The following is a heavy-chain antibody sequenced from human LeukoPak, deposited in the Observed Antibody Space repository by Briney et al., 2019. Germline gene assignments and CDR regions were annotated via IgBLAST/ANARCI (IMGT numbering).Heavy chain of an antibody. Sequence: ASVKVSCKASGYTFTGYYMHWVRQAPGQGLEWMGRTNPNSGGTNYAQKFQGRVTMTRDTSISTAYMELSRLRSDDTAVYYCARVYEDTIFGVTFDPWGQGTLVTVSS. V-gene: IGHV1-2*06. CDR1: GYTFTGYY. D-gene: IGHD3-3*01. J-gene: IGHJ5*02. CDR2: TNPNSGGT. CDR3: ARVYEDTIFGVTFDP.